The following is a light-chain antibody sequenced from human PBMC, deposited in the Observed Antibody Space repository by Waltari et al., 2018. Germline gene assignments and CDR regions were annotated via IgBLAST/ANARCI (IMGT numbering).Light chain of an antibody. J-gene: IGKJ1*01. V-gene: IGKV1-5*03. CDR3: QQYNSYPRT. CDR1: QSISSW. CDR2: KTS. Sequence: DIQMTQSPSTLSASVGDRVTITCRASQSISSWLAWYKQKPGNAPKVLIYKTSGLVSGVPSRFSGSGSGTEFTLTIGILQPDDFATYYCQQYNSYPRTFGQGTKVEIK.